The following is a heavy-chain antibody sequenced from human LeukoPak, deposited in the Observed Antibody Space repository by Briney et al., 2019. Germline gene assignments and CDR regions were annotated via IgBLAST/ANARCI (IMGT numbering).Heavy chain of an antibody. V-gene: IGHV3-21*01. J-gene: IGHJ4*01. D-gene: IGHD5-12*01. Sequence: RGSPRLSCAASGFTFSSYSINWVCQAPGKGLEWVSSIRSSSSFISYADSVKGRFTISRDNAKNSVFLQMNSLRAEDTAVYYCVRDWGYTGNFEFWGHGTLVPVSS. CDR1: GFTFSSYS. CDR2: IRSSSSFI. CDR3: VRDWGYTGNFEF.